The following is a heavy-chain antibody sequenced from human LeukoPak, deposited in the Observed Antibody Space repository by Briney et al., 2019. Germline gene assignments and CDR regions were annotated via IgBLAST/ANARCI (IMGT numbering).Heavy chain of an antibody. CDR1: GFTFSSYA. D-gene: IGHD6-13*01. V-gene: IGHV3-23*01. Sequence: GGSLRLSCAASGFTFSSYAMSWVRQAPGKGLEWVSAISGSGGSTYYADSVKGRFTISRDNSKNTLYLQMYSLRAEDTAVYYCAKEGEADSSSWSSWGYYYYYGMDVWGQGTTVTVSS. CDR2: ISGSGGST. CDR3: AKEGEADSSSWSSWGYYYYYGMDV. J-gene: IGHJ6*02.